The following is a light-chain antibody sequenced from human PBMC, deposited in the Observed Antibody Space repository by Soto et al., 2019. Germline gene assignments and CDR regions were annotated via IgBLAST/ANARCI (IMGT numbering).Light chain of an antibody. V-gene: IGLV1-40*01. J-gene: IGLJ2*01. CDR2: GNS. CDR3: QSYDSSLSASV. CDR1: SSNIGAGYD. Sequence: QSVLTQPPSVSGAPGQRVTISCTGGSSNIGAGYDVHWYQQLPGTAPKLLIYGNSHRPSGVPDRFSGSKSGTSASLAITGLQAEDEADYYCQSYDSSLSASVFGGGTKVTVL.